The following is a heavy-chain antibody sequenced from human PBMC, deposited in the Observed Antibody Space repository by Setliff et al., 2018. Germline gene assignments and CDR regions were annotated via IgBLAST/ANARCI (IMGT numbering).Heavy chain of an antibody. CDR1: GGSFRNSG. J-gene: IGHJ3*01. Sequence: ASVQVSCKASGGSFRNSGSGWVRQAPGQGLEWIGGIVPIYGPAKYAQKFQGRVEITTDESTNTAYMELSSLTSDDTATYYCAKASVWVVDANCGSFDVWGQGTVVTVSS. D-gene: IGHD2-15*01. CDR3: AKASVWVVDANCGSFDV. V-gene: IGHV1-69*05. CDR2: IVPIYGPA.